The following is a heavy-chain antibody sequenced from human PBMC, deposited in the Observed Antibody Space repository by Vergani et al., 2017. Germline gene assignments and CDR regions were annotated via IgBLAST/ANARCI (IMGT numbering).Heavy chain of an antibody. CDR3: ARLAVAGTTYYYGMDV. Sequence: EVQLVESGGGLVKPGGSLRLSCAVSAFTLSSYSMNWVRQAPGKGLEWVSSISSSSYYIYYADSVKGRFTISRDNAKNSLYLQMNSLRAEDTAVYYCARLAVAGTTYYYGMDVWGQGP. J-gene: IGHJ6*02. V-gene: IGHV3-21*01. CDR2: ISSSSYYI. D-gene: IGHD6-19*01. CDR1: AFTLSSYS.